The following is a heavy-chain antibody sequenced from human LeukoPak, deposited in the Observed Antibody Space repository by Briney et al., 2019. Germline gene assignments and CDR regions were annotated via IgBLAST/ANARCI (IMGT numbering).Heavy chain of an antibody. CDR1: GYTFTSYG. J-gene: IGHJ6*03. CDR3: ARLGLGYGYNYMDV. Sequence: ASVKVSCKTSGYTFTSYGISWMRQAPGQGLEWMGWISPYNGNTNYAQKFQGRVTMTTDTSTSTAYMELRSLRSDDTAVYYCARLGLGYGYNYMDVWGKGTTVTVSS. D-gene: IGHD3-16*01. V-gene: IGHV1-18*01. CDR2: ISPYNGNT.